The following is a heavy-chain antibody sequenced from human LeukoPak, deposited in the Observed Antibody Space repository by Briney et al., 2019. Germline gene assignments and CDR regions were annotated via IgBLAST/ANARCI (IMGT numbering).Heavy chain of an antibody. J-gene: IGHJ4*02. CDR2: ISSSSSYI. CDR3: ARVVAVAGIYYFDY. CDR1: GFTFSSYS. Sequence: TGGSLRLSCAASGFTFSSYSMNRVRQAPGKGLEWVSSISSSSSYIYYADSVKGRFTISRDNAKNSLYLQMNSLRAEDTAVYYCARVVAVAGIYYFDYWGQGTLVTVSS. D-gene: IGHD6-19*01. V-gene: IGHV3-21*01.